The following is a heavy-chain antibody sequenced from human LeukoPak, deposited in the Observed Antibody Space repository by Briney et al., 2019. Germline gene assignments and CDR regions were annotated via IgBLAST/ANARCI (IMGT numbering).Heavy chain of an antibody. D-gene: IGHD6-6*01. CDR3: ARGRPSIAARLGFDY. V-gene: IGHV1-46*01. J-gene: IGHJ4*02. CDR2: INPSGGST. CDR1: GYTFTSYY. Sequence: ASVKVSCKASGYTFTSYYMHWVRQAPGQGLEWMGIINPSGGSTSYAQKFQGRVTMTEDTSTDTAYMELSSLRSDDTAVYYCARGRPSIAARLGFDYWGQGTLVTVSS.